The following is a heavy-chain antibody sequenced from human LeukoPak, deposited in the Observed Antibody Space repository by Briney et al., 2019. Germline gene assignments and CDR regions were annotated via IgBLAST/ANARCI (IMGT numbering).Heavy chain of an antibody. Sequence: GSLRLSCAASGFTFDDYGMSWVRQAPGKGLEWVSGINWNGGSTGYADSVKGRFTISRGNAKNSLYLQMNSLRAEDTALYYCARVAWGKDSSGFFDYWGQGTLVTVSS. CDR2: INWNGGST. V-gene: IGHV3-20*04. J-gene: IGHJ4*02. CDR3: ARVAWGKDSSGFFDY. D-gene: IGHD3-22*01. CDR1: GFTFDDYG.